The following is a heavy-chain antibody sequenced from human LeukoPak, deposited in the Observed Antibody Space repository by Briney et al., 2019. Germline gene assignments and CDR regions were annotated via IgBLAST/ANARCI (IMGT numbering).Heavy chain of an antibody. CDR3: ARDRWYGSGSPFDP. CDR2: ISYDGSNK. V-gene: IGHV3-30-3*01. J-gene: IGHJ5*02. D-gene: IGHD3-10*01. CDR1: GFTFSSYA. Sequence: PGRSLRLSCAASGFTFSSYAMHWVRQAPGKGLEWVAVISYDGSNKYYADYVKGRFTISRDNSKNTLYLQMNSLRAEDTAVYYCARDRWYGSGSPFDPWGQGTLVTVSS.